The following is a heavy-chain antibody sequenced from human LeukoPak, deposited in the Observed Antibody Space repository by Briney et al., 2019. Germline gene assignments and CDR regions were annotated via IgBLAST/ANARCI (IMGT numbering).Heavy chain of an antibody. J-gene: IGHJ6*03. CDR3: VRGSSDYSNFYFMDV. CDR1: GYIFTNYY. CDR2: INPNSGGT. D-gene: IGHD4-11*01. Sequence: ASLKVSRKTSGYIFTNYYIHWVRRAPGQGLEWMGWINPNSGGTKFAQKFRGRVTMTTDTSIRTGYVELSRLGSDDTAVYYCVRGSSDYSNFYFMDVWGEGTTVTVSS. V-gene: IGHV1-2*02.